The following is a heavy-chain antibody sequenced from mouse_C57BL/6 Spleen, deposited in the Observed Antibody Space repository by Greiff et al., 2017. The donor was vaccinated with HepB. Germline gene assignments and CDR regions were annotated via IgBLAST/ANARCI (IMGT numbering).Heavy chain of an antibody. V-gene: IGHV1-55*01. CDR2: IYPGSGST. Sequence: QVQLQQSGAELVKPGASVKMSCKASGYTFTSYWITWVKQRPGQGLEWIGDIYPGSGSTNYNEKFKSKATLTVDTSSSTAYMQLSSLTSEDSAVYYCAREGEGYDPAWFAYWGQGTLVTVSA. CDR1: GYTFTSYW. D-gene: IGHD2-2*01. CDR3: AREGEGYDPAWFAY. J-gene: IGHJ3*01.